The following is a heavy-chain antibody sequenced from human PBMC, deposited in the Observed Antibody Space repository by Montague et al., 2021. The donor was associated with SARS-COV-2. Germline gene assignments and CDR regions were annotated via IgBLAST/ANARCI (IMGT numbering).Heavy chain of an antibody. Sequence: SETLSLTCTVSGDSISSNYWNWFRQPPGRGLEWIGYIYYSGGTNYNPSVESRVTISADTSKNHFSLKLRSVTAADTAVYYCARGISGPDYFDYWGQGTLVTVSS. CDR2: IYYSGGT. CDR3: ARGISGPDYFDY. V-gene: IGHV4-59*01. J-gene: IGHJ4*02. D-gene: IGHD3-10*01. CDR1: GDSISSNY.